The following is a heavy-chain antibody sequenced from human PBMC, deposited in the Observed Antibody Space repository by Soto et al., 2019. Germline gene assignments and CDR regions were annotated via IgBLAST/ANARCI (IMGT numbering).Heavy chain of an antibody. Sequence: PSETLSLTCAVYGGSFSGYYWTWIRQPPGKGLEWIGEINHSGSTKQNPSLKSRVTISVDTSKNQFSLKLKSVTAADTAVYYCARGITMILAVQGDAPDNYYFDYWGQGTLVTVSS. CDR3: ARGITMILAVQGDAPDNYYFDY. CDR2: INHSGST. J-gene: IGHJ4*02. D-gene: IGHD3-22*01. CDR1: GGSFSGYY. V-gene: IGHV4-34*01.